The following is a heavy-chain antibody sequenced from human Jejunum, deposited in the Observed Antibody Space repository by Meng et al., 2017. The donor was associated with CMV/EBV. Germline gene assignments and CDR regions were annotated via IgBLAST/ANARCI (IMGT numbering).Heavy chain of an antibody. D-gene: IGHD3-22*01. CDR3: AKDDRGVQSN. CDR1: GFTFNA. Sequence: RLLEPGGGLGQPGGARRLSWAAPGFTFNAMSWVRQAPGKGLEWVSAISATGRSTYYADSVKGRFTISRDNSKNTLFLQVSSLRAEDTAIYYCAKDDRGVQSNWGQGTLVTVSS. J-gene: IGHJ4*02. V-gene: IGHV3-23*01. CDR2: ISATGRST.